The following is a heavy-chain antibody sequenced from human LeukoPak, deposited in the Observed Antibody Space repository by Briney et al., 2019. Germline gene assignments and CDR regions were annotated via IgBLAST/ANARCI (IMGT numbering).Heavy chain of an antibody. J-gene: IGHJ3*02. CDR1: GGTFSSYA. CDR3: ARAPPTGYDAFDI. CDR2: IIPIFGTA. V-gene: IGHV1-69*13. Sequence: EASVKVSCKASGGTFSSYAISWVRQAPGQGLEWMGGIIPIFGTANYAQKFQGRVTITADESTSTAYMELSSLRSEDTAAYYCARAPPTGYDAFDIWGQGTMVTVSS. D-gene: IGHD3-22*01.